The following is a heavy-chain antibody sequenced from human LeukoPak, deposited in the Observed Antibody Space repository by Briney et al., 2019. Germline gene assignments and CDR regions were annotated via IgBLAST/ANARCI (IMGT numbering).Heavy chain of an antibody. CDR3: TREYSSSSDY. V-gene: IGHV4-39*02. Sequence: SETLSLSCTVSGGSISSSSHHWSWVRQPPGKGLEWIGSIYYSGNTYYNPSLKSRVTISVDTSKNQFSLKLTSVTAADTAVYYCTREYSSSSDYWGQGTLVTVSS. J-gene: IGHJ4*02. D-gene: IGHD6-6*01. CDR2: IYYSGNT. CDR1: GGSISSSSHH.